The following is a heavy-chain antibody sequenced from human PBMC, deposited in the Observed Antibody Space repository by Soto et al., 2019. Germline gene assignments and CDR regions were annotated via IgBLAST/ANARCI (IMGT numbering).Heavy chain of an antibody. D-gene: IGHD3-22*01. Sequence: TGGSLRISCAASGFSFSSYSMYWVRQAPGKGLEWVSSISGSSSYIYSADSVTGRFTISRDNAKNSLYLQMNSLRAEDTAVYYCAREYYYISGYPYY. CDR1: GFSFSSYS. CDR3: AREYYYISGYPYY. CDR2: ISGSSSYI. J-gene: IGHJ6*01. V-gene: IGHV3-21*01.